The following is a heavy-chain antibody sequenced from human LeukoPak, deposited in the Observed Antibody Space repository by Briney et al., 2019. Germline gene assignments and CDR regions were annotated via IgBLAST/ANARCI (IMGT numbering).Heavy chain of an antibody. CDR3: ARGGGSGWPNWFDP. Sequence: PGGSLRLSCAASGLTFSSYWMHWVRQAPGKGLVWVSRINTDGSSTSYADSVKGRFTISRDNAKNTLYLQMNSLRAEDTAVYYCARGGGSGWPNWFDPWGQGTLVTVSS. CDR2: INTDGSST. V-gene: IGHV3-74*01. CDR1: GLTFSSYW. D-gene: IGHD6-19*01. J-gene: IGHJ5*02.